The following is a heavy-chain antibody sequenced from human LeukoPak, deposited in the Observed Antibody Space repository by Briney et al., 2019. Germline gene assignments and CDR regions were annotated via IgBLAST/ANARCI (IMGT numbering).Heavy chain of an antibody. CDR2: MNPNSGNT. Sequence: ASVKVSCKASGYTFTSYDINWVRQATGQGLEWMGWMNPNSGNTGYAQKFQGRVTMTRDTSTSTVYMELSSLRSEDTAVYYCAREGSDYYDSSGYSEGAAFDIWGQGTMVTVSS. CDR1: GYTFTSYD. J-gene: IGHJ3*02. CDR3: AREGSDYYDSSGYSEGAAFDI. D-gene: IGHD3-22*01. V-gene: IGHV1-8*01.